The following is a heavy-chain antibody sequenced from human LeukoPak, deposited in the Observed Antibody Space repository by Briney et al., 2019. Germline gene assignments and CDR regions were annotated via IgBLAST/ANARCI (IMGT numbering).Heavy chain of an antibody. CDR3: AKDLQQAAAGTLVAFDI. D-gene: IGHD6-13*01. Sequence: GGSLRLSCAASGFTFDDYAMHWVRQAPGKGLEWVSGISWNGGSIGYADSVKGRFTISRDNAKNSLYLQMNSLRAEDTALYYCAKDLQQAAAGTLVAFDIWGQGTMVTVSS. CDR1: GFTFDDYA. J-gene: IGHJ3*02. CDR2: ISWNGGSI. V-gene: IGHV3-9*01.